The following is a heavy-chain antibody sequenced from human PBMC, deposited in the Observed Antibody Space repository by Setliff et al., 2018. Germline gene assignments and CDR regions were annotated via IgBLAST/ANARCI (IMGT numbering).Heavy chain of an antibody. CDR2: VTIYNGNT. CDR3: ARVESMVRGKNILRHFDY. Sequence: VKVSCKASGYTFNNYGVAWVRQAPGQGLDWMGWVTIYNGNTKYAQNLQGRLTLSTDRSTSTVYMELGSLTTDDTAIYYCARVESMVRGKNILRHFDYWGQGTQVTSPQ. J-gene: IGHJ4*02. V-gene: IGHV1-18*01. CDR1: GYTFNNYG. D-gene: IGHD3-10*01.